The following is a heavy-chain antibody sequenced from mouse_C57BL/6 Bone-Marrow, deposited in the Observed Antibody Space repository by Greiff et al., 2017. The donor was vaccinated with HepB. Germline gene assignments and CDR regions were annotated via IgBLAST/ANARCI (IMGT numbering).Heavy chain of an antibody. CDR2: IDPSDSYT. D-gene: IGHD2-1*01. CDR3: ARSNSPLLWYPTFPMDY. J-gene: IGHJ4*01. Sequence: QVQLKQPGAELVKPGASVKLSCKASGYTFTSYWMQWIGEIDPSDSYTNYNQKFKGKATLTVDTSSSTAYMQLSSLTSEDSAVYYCARSNSPLLWYPTFPMDYWGQGTSVTVSS. CDR1: GYTFTSYW. V-gene: IGHV1-50*01.